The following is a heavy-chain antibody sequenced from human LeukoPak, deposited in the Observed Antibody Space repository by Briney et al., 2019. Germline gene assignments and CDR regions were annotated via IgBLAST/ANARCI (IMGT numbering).Heavy chain of an antibody. CDR3: ARGPPSIQLWFLVVGWFDP. J-gene: IGHJ5*02. CDR1: GFTFNSYP. Sequence: GGSLILSCAASGFTFNSYPMHWVRQAPGKGLEWVAVISYVGTNKYYADSVKGRFTISRDNSRNTLYLQMNSLRAEDTAVYYCARGPPSIQLWFLVVGWFDPWGQGTLVTVSS. V-gene: IGHV3-30-3*01. CDR2: ISYVGTNK. D-gene: IGHD5-18*01.